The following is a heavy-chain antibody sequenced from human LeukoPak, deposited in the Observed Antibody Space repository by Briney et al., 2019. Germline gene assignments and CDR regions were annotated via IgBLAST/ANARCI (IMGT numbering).Heavy chain of an antibody. J-gene: IGHJ6*03. CDR2: ISSDSSTI. Sequence: GGSLRLSCAASGFTFSTYSINWVRQAPGKGLEWVSYISSDSSTIYYADSLKGRFTISRDNAKNSLSLLMNSLRAEDTAVYYCARDQRQQLGYYMDVWGKGTTVTVSS. D-gene: IGHD6-13*01. CDR3: ARDQRQQLGYYMDV. V-gene: IGHV3-48*01. CDR1: GFTFSTYS.